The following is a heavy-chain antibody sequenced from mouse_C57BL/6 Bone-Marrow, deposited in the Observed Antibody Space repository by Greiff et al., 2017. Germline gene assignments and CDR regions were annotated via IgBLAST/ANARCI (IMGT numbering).Heavy chain of an antibody. Sequence: VQLQQSGPGLVQPSQSLSITCTVSGFSLTSYGVHWVRQSPGKGLEWLGVIWSGGSTDYNAAFISRLSFSKANAKSHVFFKMISLQADDHSIYYCARNGWLLTKAYDFDDWGQGATLTASS. J-gene: IGHJ2*01. V-gene: IGHV2-2*01. D-gene: IGHD2-3*01. CDR1: GFSLTSYG. CDR2: IWSGGST. CDR3: ARNGWLLTKAYDFDD.